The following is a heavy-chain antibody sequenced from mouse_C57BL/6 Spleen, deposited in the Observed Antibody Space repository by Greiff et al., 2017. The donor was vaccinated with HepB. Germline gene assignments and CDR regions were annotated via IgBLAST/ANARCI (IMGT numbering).Heavy chain of an antibody. CDR3: ARSGWEYFDY. J-gene: IGHJ2*01. D-gene: IGHD1-1*02. CDR2: INPNNGGT. V-gene: IGHV1-26*01. CDR1: GYTFTDYY. Sequence: VQLQQSGPELVKPGASVKISCKASGYTFTDYYMNWVKQSHGKSLEWIGDINPNNGGTSYNQKFKGKATLTVDKSSSTAYMELRSLTSEDSAVYYCARSGWEYFDYWGQGTTLTVSS.